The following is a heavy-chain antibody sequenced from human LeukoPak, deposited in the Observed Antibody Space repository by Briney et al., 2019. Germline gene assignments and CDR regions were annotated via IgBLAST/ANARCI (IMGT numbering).Heavy chain of an antibody. V-gene: IGHV3-23*01. CDR1: GFTFSSYG. J-gene: IGHJ3*02. D-gene: IGHD3-22*01. CDR3: ARAYYYDSSGYSNAFDI. Sequence: GGSLRLSCAAFGFTFSSYGMSWVRQAPGKGLEWVSAISGSGGSTYYADSVKGRFTISRDNSKNTLYLQMDSLRAEDTAVYYCARAYYYDSSGYSNAFDIWGQGTMVTVSS. CDR2: ISGSGGST.